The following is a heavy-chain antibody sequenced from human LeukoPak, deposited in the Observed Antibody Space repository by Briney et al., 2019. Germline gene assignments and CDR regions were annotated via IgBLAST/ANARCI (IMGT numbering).Heavy chain of an antibody. D-gene: IGHD1-26*01. Sequence: ASVKVSCKASGYTFTSYGIIWMRQAPGQGLEWMGWISAYNGNTNYAQKLQGRVTMTTDTSTSTAYMELRSLRSDDTAVYYCARDRFLGGATDYWGQGTLVTVSS. J-gene: IGHJ4*02. CDR2: ISAYNGNT. CDR3: ARDRFLGGATDY. V-gene: IGHV1-18*01. CDR1: GYTFTSYG.